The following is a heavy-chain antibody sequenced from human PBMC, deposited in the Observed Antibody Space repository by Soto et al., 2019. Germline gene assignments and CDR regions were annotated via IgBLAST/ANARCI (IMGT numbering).Heavy chain of an antibody. Sequence: QITLKESGPTLVKPTQTLTLTCTFSGFSLSTSGVAVGWIRQPPGKALEWLALIYWDDDKRYSPSMKGRLTITRDTSKNQVALIMTNMDPEDTATYYCAHRLTATAFDIWGQGTMVTVSS. V-gene: IGHV2-5*02. D-gene: IGHD2-21*02. CDR1: GFSLSTSGVA. J-gene: IGHJ3*02. CDR3: AHRLTATAFDI. CDR2: IYWDDDK.